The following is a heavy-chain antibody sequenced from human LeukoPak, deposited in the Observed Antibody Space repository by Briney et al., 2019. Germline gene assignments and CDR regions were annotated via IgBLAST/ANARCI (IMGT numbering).Heavy chain of an antibody. CDR1: GFTFSSYG. CDR3: ARDLFGYGSGSYPIDY. J-gene: IGHJ4*02. CDR2: IWYDGSNK. D-gene: IGHD3-10*01. V-gene: IGHV3-33*01. Sequence: PGGSLRLSCAASGFTFSSYGMHWVRQAPGKGLEWVAVIWYDGSNKYYADSVKGRFTISRDNSKNTLYLQMNSLRAEDTAVYYCARDLFGYGSGSYPIDYWGQGTLVTVSS.